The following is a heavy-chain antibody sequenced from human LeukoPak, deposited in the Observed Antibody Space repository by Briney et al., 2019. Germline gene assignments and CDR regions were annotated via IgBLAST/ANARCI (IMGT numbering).Heavy chain of an antibody. CDR3: ARDGSTWQFDY. J-gene: IGHJ4*02. CDR1: GYTFTSYG. V-gene: IGHV1-46*01. Sequence: EASVKVSCKASGYTFTSYGISWVRQAPGQGLEWMGILNPSGGSTTYAQKFQGRVTMTRDTSTSTVYMELSSLRSEDTAVYYCARDGSTWQFDYWGQGTLVTVSS. D-gene: IGHD6-13*01. CDR2: LNPSGGST.